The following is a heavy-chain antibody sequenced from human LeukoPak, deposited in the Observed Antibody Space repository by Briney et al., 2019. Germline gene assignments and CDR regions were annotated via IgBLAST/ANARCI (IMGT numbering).Heavy chain of an antibody. Sequence: GGSLRLSCAASGFTFSSYSMNWVRQAPGKGLEWVSYISSSGSSGSTIYYADSVKGRFTISRDNAKNSLYLQMNSLRVEDTAMYYCARDQGGEQSYWGQGTLVTVSS. CDR3: ARDQGGEQSY. J-gene: IGHJ4*02. D-gene: IGHD3-16*01. CDR2: ISSSGSSGSTI. CDR1: GFTFSSYS. V-gene: IGHV3-48*04.